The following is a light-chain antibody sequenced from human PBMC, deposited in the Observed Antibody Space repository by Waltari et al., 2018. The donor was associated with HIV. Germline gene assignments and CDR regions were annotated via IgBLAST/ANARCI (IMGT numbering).Light chain of an antibody. CDR1: GSDVGGYSY. Sequence: QSALTQPPSASGSPGQSVPISCTGTGSDVGGYSYVSWYQQHPGKAPKLMIYEVTKRPSGVPDRFSASKSGNTASLTVSGLQTEDEADYYCSSYAGNNKGVFGGGTKLTVL. J-gene: IGLJ2*01. CDR2: EVT. CDR3: SSYAGNNKGV. V-gene: IGLV2-8*01.